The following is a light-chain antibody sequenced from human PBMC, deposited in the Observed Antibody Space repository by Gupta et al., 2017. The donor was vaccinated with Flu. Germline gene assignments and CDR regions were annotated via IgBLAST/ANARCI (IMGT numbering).Light chain of an antibody. V-gene: IGLV1-36*01. CDR2: YDG. CDR3: ATWDDSLNGVI. J-gene: IGLJ2*01. CDR1: RYNIGNNA. Sequence: QSVLTQPPAVSAAPQQSVNISCSGGRYNIGNNAVHWSQQFPGKTPKVLFFYDGLVHSGGADRFSGSKSGASASLAIRGLQAEDEAVYYCATWDDSLNGVIFGGGTKLIVL.